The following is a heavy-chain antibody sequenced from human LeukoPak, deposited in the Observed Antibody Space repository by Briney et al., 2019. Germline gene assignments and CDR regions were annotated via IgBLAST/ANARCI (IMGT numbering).Heavy chain of an antibody. D-gene: IGHD5-24*01. CDR3: TADLPISAGYSFDY. Sequence: GGSLRLSCAASGFDFSSAWMNWVRQAPGKGLEWVGRFTTTASGGTTTAYSAPVIGRFTISKDSSFDTLYLQMNGLKAEDTALYYCTADLPISAGYSFDYWGQGTLVTVSS. J-gene: IGHJ4*02. CDR2: FTTTASGGTTT. CDR1: GFDFSSAW. V-gene: IGHV3-15*01.